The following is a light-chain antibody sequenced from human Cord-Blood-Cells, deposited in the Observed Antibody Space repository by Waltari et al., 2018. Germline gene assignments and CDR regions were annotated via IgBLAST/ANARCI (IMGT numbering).Light chain of an antibody. V-gene: IGLV2-11*01. CDR2: DVS. CDR1: SSDVGGYNY. Sequence: QSALTQPRSVSGSPGQSVTISCTGTSSDVGGYNYVSWYQQHPGKAPKLMIYDVSKRPSGVPDRFSGSKSGTTASLTISGLQAEDEADYYCCSYAGSYTLAVVFGGGTKLTVL. CDR3: CSYAGSYTLAVV. J-gene: IGLJ2*01.